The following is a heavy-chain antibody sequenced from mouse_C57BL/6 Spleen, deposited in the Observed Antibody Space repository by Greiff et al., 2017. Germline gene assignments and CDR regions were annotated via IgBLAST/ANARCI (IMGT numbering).Heavy chain of an antibody. Sequence: VKLVESGAELVKPGASVKLSCKASGYTFSEYTIHWVKQRSGQGLEWIGWFYPGSGSIKYNEKFKVRATLTADNSSSTDYMELSRLTSEDSAVYFCAVHEGYFDVWGTGTTLTVSS. J-gene: IGHJ1*03. CDR3: AVHEGYFDV. CDR2: FYPGSGSI. CDR1: GYTFSEYT. V-gene: IGHV1-62-2*01.